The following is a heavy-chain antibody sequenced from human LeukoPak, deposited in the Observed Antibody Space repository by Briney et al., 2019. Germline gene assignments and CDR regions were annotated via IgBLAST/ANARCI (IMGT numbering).Heavy chain of an antibody. CDR2: ISYDGSNK. CDR1: GFTFSSYA. CDR3: ARTLAVAGTGSFDY. V-gene: IGHV3-30*04. Sequence: GGSLRLSCAASGFTFSSYAMHWVRQAPGKGLEWVAVISYDGSNKYYADSVKGRFTISRDNSESTLYLQMNSLRADDTAVYYCARTLAVAGTGSFDYWGQGTLVTVSS. D-gene: IGHD6-19*01. J-gene: IGHJ4*02.